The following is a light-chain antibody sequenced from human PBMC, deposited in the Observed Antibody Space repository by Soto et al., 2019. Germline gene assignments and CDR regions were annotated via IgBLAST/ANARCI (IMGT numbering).Light chain of an antibody. CDR2: DNH. CDR1: SSNIGKNY. V-gene: IGLV1-51*01. J-gene: IGLJ2*01. CDR3: GAWDTSLTTVL. Sequence: QSVLTQPPSVSAAPGQKVTISCSGGSSNIGKNYVSWYQHLPGTAPKLLIYDNHKRPSGIPDRFSGSQSGTSATLGITGLQTGDEADYYCGAWDTSLTTVLFGGGTKLTVL.